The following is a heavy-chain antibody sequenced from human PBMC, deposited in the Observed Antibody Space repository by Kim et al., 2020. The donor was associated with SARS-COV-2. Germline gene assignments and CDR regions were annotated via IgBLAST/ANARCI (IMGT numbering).Heavy chain of an antibody. CDR3: ARGRATGSKPAY. Sequence: ASVKVSCKASGYTFTIYYIHWLRQAAGQGLGWMGMMNPSDDATTYAQKFQGRVTMTSDASATTVYMDLSSLRSEDTAIYYCARGRATGSKPAYWGQGTLV. J-gene: IGHJ4*02. D-gene: IGHD3-10*01. V-gene: IGHV1-46*01. CDR2: MNPSDDAT. CDR1: GYTFTIYY.